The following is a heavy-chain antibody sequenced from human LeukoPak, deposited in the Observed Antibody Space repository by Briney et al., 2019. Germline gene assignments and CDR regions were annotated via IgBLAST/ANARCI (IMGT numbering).Heavy chain of an antibody. CDR2: IYYSGST. J-gene: IGHJ6*03. Sequence: PSETLSLTCTVSGGSISSYYWSWIRQPPGKGLEWIGYIYYSGSTNYNPSLKSRVTISVDTSKNQFSLKVSSVTAADTAVYYCARARNYYGSGSYDYYYYMDVWGKGTTVTVSS. CDR1: GGSISSYY. V-gene: IGHV4-59*01. CDR3: ARARNYYGSGSYDYYYYMDV. D-gene: IGHD3-10*01.